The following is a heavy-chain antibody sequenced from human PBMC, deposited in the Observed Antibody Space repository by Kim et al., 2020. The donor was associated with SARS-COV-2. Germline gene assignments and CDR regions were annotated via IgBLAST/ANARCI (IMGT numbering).Heavy chain of an antibody. J-gene: IGHJ6*02. D-gene: IGHD3-10*01. CDR3: AREVGGLVYYYYYGMDV. Sequence: VKGRFTISRDTSENTVYLQMNSLRDEDTAVYYCAREVGGLVYYYYYGMDVWGQGTTVTVSS. V-gene: IGHV3-30*01.